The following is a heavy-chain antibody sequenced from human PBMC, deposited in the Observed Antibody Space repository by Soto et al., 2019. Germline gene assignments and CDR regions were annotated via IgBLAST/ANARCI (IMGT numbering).Heavy chain of an antibody. CDR2: ISPNSGAT. CDR1: GYTFTSYG. CDR3: VREMWTRSGTQNFFDY. J-gene: IGHJ4*02. V-gene: IGHV1-18*01. D-gene: IGHD6-25*01. Sequence: QVQLVQSEGELRQPGASVTVSCRASGYTFTSYGIIWVRQAPGQGLEWMGYISPNSGATTYAQNLQGRLTLTTDTSPSTAYTELRSLSSNDPAIYYCVREMWTRSGTQNFFDYWGLGALVTVSS.